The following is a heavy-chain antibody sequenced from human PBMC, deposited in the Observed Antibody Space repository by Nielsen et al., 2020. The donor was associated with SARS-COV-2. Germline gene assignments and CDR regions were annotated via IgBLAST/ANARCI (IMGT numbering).Heavy chain of an antibody. J-gene: IGHJ6*02. D-gene: IGHD2-2*01. CDR3: ARDIVVVPAAIALYYYYGMDV. CDR1: RYTFTSYY. Sequence: ASVKVSCKASRYTFTSYYMHWVRQAPGQGLEWMGIINPSGGSTSYAQKFQGRVTMTRDTSTSTVYMELSSLRSEDTAVYYCARDIVVVPAAIALYYYYGMDVWGQGTTVTVSS. CDR2: INPSGGST. V-gene: IGHV1-46*01.